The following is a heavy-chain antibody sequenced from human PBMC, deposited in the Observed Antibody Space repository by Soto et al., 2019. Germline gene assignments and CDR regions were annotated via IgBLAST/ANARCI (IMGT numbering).Heavy chain of an antibody. J-gene: IGHJ6*03. D-gene: IGHD1-1*01. CDR1: GDRVSSNCAG. Sequence: SQTLSLTCDISGDRVSSNCAGWNWIKQTPSRGLEWLGRTYYRSKWYNNYAVSVKSRVSVNPDTAKNQFSLQLNSVTPEDTAVYYCARGSWDDVSGHYYMDVWGKGTTVTVSS. CDR2: TYYRSKWYN. V-gene: IGHV6-1*01. CDR3: ARGSWDDVSGHYYMDV.